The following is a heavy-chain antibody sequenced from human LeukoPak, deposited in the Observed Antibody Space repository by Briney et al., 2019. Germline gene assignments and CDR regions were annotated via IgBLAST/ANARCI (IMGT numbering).Heavy chain of an antibody. CDR2: MFYSGNT. J-gene: IGHJ5*02. CDR1: GASITSYH. Sequence: PSETLSLTCTVSGASITSYHWSWIRQPAGKGLEWIGRMFYSGNTDYNPSLKSRLTMSIDTSKNQFSLKLSSVTAADTAVYYCARRRGILTGYSSSPFDPWGQGTLVTVSS. CDR3: ARRRGILTGYSSSPFDP. V-gene: IGHV4-4*07. D-gene: IGHD6-13*01.